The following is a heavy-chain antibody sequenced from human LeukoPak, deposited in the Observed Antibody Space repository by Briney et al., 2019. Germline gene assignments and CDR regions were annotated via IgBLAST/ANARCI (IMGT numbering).Heavy chain of an antibody. D-gene: IGHD5-18*01. CDR2: ISGSGGST. J-gene: IGHJ4*02. CDR3: AKDMGYSYGYGDY. V-gene: IGHV3-23*01. CDR1: GFTFSSYA. Sequence: PGGSLRLSCAASGFTFSSYAMSWVRQAPGKGREGVSAISGSGGSTYYADSVKGRFTISRDNSKNTLYLQMNSLRAEDTAVYYCAKDMGYSYGYGDYWGQGTLVTVSS.